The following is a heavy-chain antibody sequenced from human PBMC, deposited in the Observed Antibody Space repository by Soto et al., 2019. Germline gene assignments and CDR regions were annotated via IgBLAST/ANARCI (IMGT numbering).Heavy chain of an antibody. CDR2: INHSGST. V-gene: IGHV4-34*01. D-gene: IGHD5-18*01. J-gene: IGHJ5*02. CDR1: FSGYY. CDR3: ARGLTHTAMVEGRNWFDP. Sequence: FSGYYWSWIRQPPGKGLEWIGEINHSGSTNYNPSLKSRVTISVDTSKNQFSLKLSSVTAADTAVYYCARGLTHTAMVEGRNWFDPWGQGTLVTVSS.